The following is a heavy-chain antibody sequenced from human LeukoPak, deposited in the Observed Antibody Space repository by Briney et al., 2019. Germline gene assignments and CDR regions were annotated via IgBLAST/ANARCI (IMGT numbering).Heavy chain of an antibody. Sequence: GGSLRLSCAASGFTFSSYGMSWVRQAPGKGLEWVSAISGSGGSTYYADSVKGRFTISRDNSKHTLYLQVNSLRAGDTAVYYCAKTNTAMVLYYRDVWGKGTTVTISS. V-gene: IGHV3-23*01. CDR1: GFTFSSYG. D-gene: IGHD5-18*01. CDR3: AKTNTAMVLYYRDV. CDR2: ISGSGGST. J-gene: IGHJ6*03.